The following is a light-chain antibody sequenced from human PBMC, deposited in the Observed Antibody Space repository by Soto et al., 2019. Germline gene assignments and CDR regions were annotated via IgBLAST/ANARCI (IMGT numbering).Light chain of an antibody. J-gene: IGLJ2*01. CDR1: SSDVGGYNY. Sequence: SALTQPASVSGSPGQSITISCTGTSSDVGGYNYVSWYQQHPGKAPKLMIYDVSNRPSGVSNRFSGSKSGNTASLGISGLQAEDEADYYCSSYTSSSTLEVVFGGGTKLTVL. CDR3: SSYTSSSTLEVV. CDR2: DVS. V-gene: IGLV2-14*01.